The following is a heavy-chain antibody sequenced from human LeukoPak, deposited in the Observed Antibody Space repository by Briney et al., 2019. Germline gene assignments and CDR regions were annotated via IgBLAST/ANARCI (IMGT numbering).Heavy chain of an antibody. J-gene: IGHJ4*02. CDR2: IKNDGSEE. Sequence: PGGSLTLSCSVSEITFSDFWMNWVRQAPGKGLEWVASIKNDGSEEYYVDSVRGRFTISRDNAQNSLYLQMNSLRDEDTAVYYCASGHYADYDWGQGTLVTVSS. CDR3: ASGHYADYD. V-gene: IGHV3-7*01. D-gene: IGHD4-17*01. CDR1: EITFSDFW.